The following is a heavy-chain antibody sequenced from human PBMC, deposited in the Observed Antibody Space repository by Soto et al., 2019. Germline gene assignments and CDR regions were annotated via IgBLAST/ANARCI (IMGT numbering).Heavy chain of an antibody. V-gene: IGHV3-49*03. CDR2: IRSKAYGGTT. J-gene: IGHJ4*02. CDR1: GFTFGDYA. CDR3: TRGQVDTAMDPFDY. Sequence: GGSLRLSCTASGFTFGDYAMSWFRQAPGKGLEWVGFIRSKAYGGTTEYAASVKGRFTISRDDSKSIAYLQMNSLKTEETAVYYCTRGQVDTAMDPFDYWGQGTLVTVSS. D-gene: IGHD5-18*01.